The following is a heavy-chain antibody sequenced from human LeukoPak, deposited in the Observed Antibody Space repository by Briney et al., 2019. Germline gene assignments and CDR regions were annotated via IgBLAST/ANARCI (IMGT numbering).Heavy chain of an antibody. CDR3: ATAFVPQQWLVEDAFDI. D-gene: IGHD6-19*01. Sequence: GASVKVSYKVSGYTLTELSMHWVRQAPGKGLEWMGGFDPEDGETIYAQKFQGRVTMTEDTSTDTAYMELSSLRSEDTAVYYCATAFVPQQWLVEDAFDIWGQGTMVTVSS. J-gene: IGHJ3*02. V-gene: IGHV1-24*01. CDR2: FDPEDGET. CDR1: GYTLTELS.